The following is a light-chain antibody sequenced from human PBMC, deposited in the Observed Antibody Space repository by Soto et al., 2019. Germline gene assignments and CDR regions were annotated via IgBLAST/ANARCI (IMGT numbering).Light chain of an antibody. CDR3: QQYSKYPVS. J-gene: IGKJ5*01. CDR2: KAS. CDR1: QSITKW. Sequence: DGQRTQSPSTLSSAVGDRVNISCLVSQSITKWLAWYQQKPGKVPKLLIYKASTLESGVPSRFSGSGSGTEFTLTISSLQPDDSATYFCQQYSKYPVSFGQGSLLEI. V-gene: IGKV1-5*03.